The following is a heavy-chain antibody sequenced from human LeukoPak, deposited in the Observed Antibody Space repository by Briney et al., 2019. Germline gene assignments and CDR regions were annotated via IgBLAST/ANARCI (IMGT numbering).Heavy chain of an antibody. D-gene: IGHD6-6*01. CDR3: ARGLGSSGHWDYYYYYMDV. CDR2: INHSGST. CDR1: GGSFSGYY. Sequence: PSETLSLTCAVYGGSFSGYYWSWIRQPPGKGLEWIGEINHSGSTNYNPSLKSRVTISVDTSKNQFSLKLSSVTAADTAVYYCARGLGSSGHWDYYYYYMDVWGKGTTVTVSS. J-gene: IGHJ6*03. V-gene: IGHV4-34*01.